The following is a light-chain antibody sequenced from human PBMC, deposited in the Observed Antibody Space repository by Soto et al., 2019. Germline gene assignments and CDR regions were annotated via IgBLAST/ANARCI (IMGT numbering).Light chain of an antibody. V-gene: IGLV2-23*01. CDR3: CSYAGSRSYV. CDR1: STDVGTYNL. Sequence: QSALTQPASVSGSPGQSITISCTGTSTDVGTYNLVSWYQQHPGKAPKLMIYEGTKRPSGVSARFSASKSGNTASLTISGLQADDEADYYCCSYAGSRSYVFGSGTKLTVL. CDR2: EGT. J-gene: IGLJ1*01.